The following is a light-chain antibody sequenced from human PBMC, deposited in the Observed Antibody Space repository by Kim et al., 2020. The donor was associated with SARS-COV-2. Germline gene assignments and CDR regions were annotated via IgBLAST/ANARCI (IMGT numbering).Light chain of an antibody. CDR3: CSYTNSDSWV. J-gene: IGLJ3*02. CDR2: DVS. CDR1: SSTFHTHND. V-gene: IGLV2-11*01. Sequence: GQSVTMSCSGTSSTFHTHNDVSWYQQYPGKAPRLMIYDVSERPSGVPDRFFGSKSDNTASLTISGLQPEDEADYYCCSYTNSDSWVFGGGTQLTVL.